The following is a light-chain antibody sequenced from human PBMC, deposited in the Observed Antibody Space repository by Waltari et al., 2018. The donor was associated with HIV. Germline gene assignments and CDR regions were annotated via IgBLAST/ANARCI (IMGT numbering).Light chain of an antibody. Sequence: SSLLTQTPSLSVAPGKTSRISCGGKNIERKSVHWYQQKPGQAPHLVIYYDTDRPSGIPERFSGSNSGNTATLTISRVGDGDEADYYCQVWDSTSDHVLFGGGTRLTVL. J-gene: IGLJ2*01. CDR3: QVWDSTSDHVL. CDR1: NIERKS. CDR2: YDT. V-gene: IGLV3-21*04.